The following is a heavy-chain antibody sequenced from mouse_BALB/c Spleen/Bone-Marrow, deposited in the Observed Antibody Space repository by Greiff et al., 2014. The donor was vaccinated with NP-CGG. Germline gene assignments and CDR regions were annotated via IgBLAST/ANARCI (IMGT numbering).Heavy chain of an antibody. V-gene: IGHV14-3*02. D-gene: IGHD2-14*01. CDR3: AQGYDWAMDY. CDR2: IDPANGNT. J-gene: IGHJ4*01. CDR1: GFNIKDTY. Sequence: VQLQQSGAELVKPGASVKLSCTASGFNIKDTYMHWVKQRPEQGLEWIGRIDPANGNTKYDPKFQGKATITADTSSNTAYLQRNSLTSEDTAVYYCAQGYDWAMDYWGQGTSVTVSS.